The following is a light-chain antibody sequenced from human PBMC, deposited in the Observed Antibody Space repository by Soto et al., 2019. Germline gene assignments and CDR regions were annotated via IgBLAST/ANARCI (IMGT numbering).Light chain of an antibody. V-gene: IGKV1-5*01. J-gene: IGKJ1*01. CDR2: DAS. Sequence: DIQMTQSPSTLSASVVYIFTITLRAIQSISSWLAWYQQKPGKAPKLLIYDASSLESGVPSRFSGSGSGTEFTLTISSLQPDDFATYYCQQYNSYSWTFGQGTKVDIK. CDR3: QQYNSYSWT. CDR1: QSISSW.